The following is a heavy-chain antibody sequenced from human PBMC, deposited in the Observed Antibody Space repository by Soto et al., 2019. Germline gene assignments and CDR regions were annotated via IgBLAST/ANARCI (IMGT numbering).Heavy chain of an antibody. CDR1: GFTFSSYS. V-gene: IGHV3-48*01. Sequence: GGSLRLSCAASGFTFSSYSMNWVRQAPGKGLEWVSYISSSSSTIYYADSVKGRFTISRDNAKNSLYLQMNSLRAEDTAVYYCARGRSSGFDYAEYFQHWGQGTLVTVSS. D-gene: IGHD6-19*01. CDR3: ARGRSSGFDYAEYFQH. J-gene: IGHJ1*01. CDR2: ISSSSSTI.